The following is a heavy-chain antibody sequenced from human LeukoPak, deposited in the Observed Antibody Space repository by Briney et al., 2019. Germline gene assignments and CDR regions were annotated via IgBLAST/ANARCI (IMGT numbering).Heavy chain of an antibody. V-gene: IGHV4-34*01. CDR2: INHSGST. CDR1: GGSFSGYY. Sequence: SETLSLTCAVYGGSFSGYYWSWIRQPPGKGLEWIGEINHSGSTNYNPSLKSRVTISVDTSKNQFSLKLSSVTAADTAVYYCAGAAPPGYFQHWGQGTLVTVSS. D-gene: IGHD6-6*01. CDR3: AGAAPPGYFQH. J-gene: IGHJ1*01.